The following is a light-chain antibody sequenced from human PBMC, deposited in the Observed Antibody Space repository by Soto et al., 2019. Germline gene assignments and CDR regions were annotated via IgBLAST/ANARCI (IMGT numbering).Light chain of an antibody. Sequence: ETVLTQSPATLSLSPGERATLSCRASQSVNNYLAWYQQKPGQVPRLLIYDVSNRATGIPARYSGSGSGTDLTLTISSLEPEDFAVYYCQQRGSWPWTFGQGTKVEIK. CDR3: QQRGSWPWT. J-gene: IGKJ1*01. CDR1: QSVNNY. V-gene: IGKV3-11*01. CDR2: DVS.